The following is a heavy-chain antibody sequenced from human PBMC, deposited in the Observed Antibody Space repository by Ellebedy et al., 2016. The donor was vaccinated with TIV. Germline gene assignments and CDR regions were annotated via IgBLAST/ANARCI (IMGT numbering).Heavy chain of an antibody. CDR3: PRSPVRYYYDSSGDAFDI. Sequence: MPSETLSLTCTVSGGSITSSSYYWGWIRQPPGMGLEWIGSIYYSGSTYYNPSLKSRVTISVDPSKNQFSLKLSSVTAADTAVYYCPRSPVRYYYDSSGDAFDIWGQGTMVTVSS. CDR2: IYYSGST. D-gene: IGHD3-22*01. CDR1: GGSITSSSYY. V-gene: IGHV4-39*07. J-gene: IGHJ3*02.